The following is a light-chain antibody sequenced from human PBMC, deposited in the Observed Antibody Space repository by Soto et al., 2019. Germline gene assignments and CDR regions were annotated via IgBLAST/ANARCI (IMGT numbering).Light chain of an antibody. J-gene: IGLJ1*01. CDR3: AAWDGSLIGYV. CDR1: TSNIGSNT. CDR2: SNN. V-gene: IGLV1-44*01. Sequence: QSVLTQPPSASGTPGQRVTISCSGSTSNIGSNTVNWYQQLPGAAPKLLMYSNNQRPSGVPDRFSGSKSGTSASLAISGLQSEDEADYYCAAWDGSLIGYVFGTGTKLTVL.